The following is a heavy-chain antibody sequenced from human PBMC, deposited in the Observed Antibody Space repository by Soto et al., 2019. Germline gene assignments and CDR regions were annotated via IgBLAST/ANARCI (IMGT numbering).Heavy chain of an antibody. Sequence: GGSLRLSCAASGFTFSDYYMSWIRQAPGKGLEWVSYISSSGSTIYYADSVKGRFTISRDNAKNSLYLQMNSLRAEDTALYYCAKDGGPCISTSCYNPLDYWGQGTLVTVSS. CDR1: GFTFSDYY. D-gene: IGHD2-2*02. V-gene: IGHV3-11*01. CDR3: AKDGGPCISTSCYNPLDY. J-gene: IGHJ4*02. CDR2: ISSSGSTI.